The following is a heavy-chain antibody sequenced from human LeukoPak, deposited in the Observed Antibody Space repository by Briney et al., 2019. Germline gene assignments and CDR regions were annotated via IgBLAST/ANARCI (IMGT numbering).Heavy chain of an antibody. Sequence: PSETLSLTCTVSGGSISSSSYYWGWIRQPAGKGLEWIGRIYTSGSTNYNPSLKSRVTISVDTSKDQFSLKLCSVTAADTAVYYCARDMIVVVPNYMDVWGKGTTVTVSS. CDR3: ARDMIVVVPNYMDV. D-gene: IGHD2-2*01. V-gene: IGHV4-61*02. CDR2: IYTSGST. CDR1: GGSISSSSYY. J-gene: IGHJ6*03.